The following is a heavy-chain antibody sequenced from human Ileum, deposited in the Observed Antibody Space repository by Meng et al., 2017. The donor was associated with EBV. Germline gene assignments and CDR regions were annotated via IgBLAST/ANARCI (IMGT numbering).Heavy chain of an antibody. V-gene: IGHV3-21*01. Sequence: EVXMVTSGGXLVKPRGSLRLSCAASGFTFSKNGMNWVRQTPGKGLEWVSSIDSGSSYIYYADSVKGRFTISRDNARNSLYLQMNSLRAEDTAVYYCARDVTSGSSIDWGQGTLVTVSS. CDR2: IDSGSSYI. CDR3: ARDVTSGSSID. D-gene: IGHD1-26*01. CDR1: GFTFSKNG. J-gene: IGHJ4*02.